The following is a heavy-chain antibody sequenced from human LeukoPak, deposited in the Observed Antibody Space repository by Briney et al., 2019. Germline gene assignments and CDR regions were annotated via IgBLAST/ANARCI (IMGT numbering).Heavy chain of an antibody. CDR1: GGTFSSYA. D-gene: IGHD3-22*01. Sequence: GASVKVSCKASGGTFSSYAISWVRQAPGQGLEWMGGIIPIFGTANYAQKFQGRVTITADESTSTAHMELSSLRSEDTAVYYCARAGGYYDSSGYYYGFDYWGQGTLVTVSS. V-gene: IGHV1-69*13. CDR3: ARAGGYYDSSGYYYGFDY. CDR2: IIPIFGTA. J-gene: IGHJ4*02.